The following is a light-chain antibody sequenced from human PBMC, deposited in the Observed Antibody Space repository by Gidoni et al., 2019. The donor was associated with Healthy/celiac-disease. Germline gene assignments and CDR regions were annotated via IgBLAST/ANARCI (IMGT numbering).Light chain of an antibody. V-gene: IGKV3-11*01. J-gene: IGKJ4*01. Sequence: EIEWRQSQATVSWSPGESATLSCMASQSCSSYLAWYQQKPVQAHSLLIYDASNRATGVPAMSSGSESGTELTLTIRSLGPEDVAIHSCHKRSNWPSLTFGGRTKVEI. CDR1: QSCSSY. CDR3: HKRSNWPSLT. CDR2: DAS.